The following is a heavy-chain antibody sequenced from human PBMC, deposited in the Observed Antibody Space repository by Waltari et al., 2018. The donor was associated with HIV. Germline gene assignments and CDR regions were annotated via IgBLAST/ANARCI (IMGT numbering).Heavy chain of an antibody. J-gene: IGHJ4*02. D-gene: IGHD6-19*01. V-gene: IGHV3-11*01. Sequence: VQLVESGGGLVKPGGSLRLSCVASGFVFSDHYMGWIRQAPGKGSEWLSELNRDSDDILYGDSVKGRFTISRDNAKNSLYLEMNNVRGDDTAIYYCVRGDRSGWYGIFDFWGQGTRVTVSS. CDR1: GFVFSDHY. CDR2: LNRDSDDI. CDR3: VRGDRSGWYGIFDF.